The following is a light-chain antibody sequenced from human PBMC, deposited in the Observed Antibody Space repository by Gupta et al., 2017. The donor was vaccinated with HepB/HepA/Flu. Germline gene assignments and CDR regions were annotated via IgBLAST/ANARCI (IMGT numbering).Light chain of an antibody. CDR1: SSDIGSYT. V-gene: IGLV1-44*01. Sequence: QSVLTQPPSASGTPGQGVTFSCSGSSSDIGSYTVNWYQQLPGTAPKLLIYSDNQRPSGVPDRFSGSKSGTPASLAISGLQSEDEADYYCAAWDDSLNGYVFGTGTKVTVL. J-gene: IGLJ1*01. CDR3: AAWDDSLNGYV. CDR2: SDN.